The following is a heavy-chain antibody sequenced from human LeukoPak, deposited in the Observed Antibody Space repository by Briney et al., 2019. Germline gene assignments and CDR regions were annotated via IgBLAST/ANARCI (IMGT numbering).Heavy chain of an antibody. Sequence: TGGSLRLSCAASGFTFSSYAMHWVRQAPGKGLEWVAVISYDGSNKYYADSVKGRFTISRDNSKNTLYLQMNSLRAEDTAVYYCARGSRYSGSYKDWGQGTLVTVSS. CDR3: ARGSRYSGSYKD. D-gene: IGHD1-26*01. V-gene: IGHV3-30-3*01. CDR1: GFTFSSYA. CDR2: ISYDGSNK. J-gene: IGHJ4*02.